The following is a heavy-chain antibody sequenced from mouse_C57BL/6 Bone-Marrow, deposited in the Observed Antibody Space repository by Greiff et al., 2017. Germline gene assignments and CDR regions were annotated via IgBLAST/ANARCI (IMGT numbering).Heavy chain of an antibody. CDR2: ISSGGDYI. CDR3: TRDYYYGSSPFAY. Sequence: EVKLMESGEGLVKPGGSLKLSCAASGFTFRSYAMSWVRQTPEKRLEWVAYISSGGDYIYYADTVKGRFTISRDNARNTLYLQMSSLKSEDTAMYYCTRDYYYGSSPFAYWGQGTLVTGSA. D-gene: IGHD1-1*01. CDR1: GFTFRSYA. V-gene: IGHV5-9-1*02. J-gene: IGHJ3*01.